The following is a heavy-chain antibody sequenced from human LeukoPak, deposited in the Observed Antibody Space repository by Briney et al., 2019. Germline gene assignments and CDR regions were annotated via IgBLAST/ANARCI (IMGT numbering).Heavy chain of an antibody. CDR1: GFTFSSYS. D-gene: IGHD1-14*01. J-gene: IGHJ4*02. Sequence: KPGGSLRLSCAASGFTFSSYSMSWVRQAPGKGLEWVSSISSSSSYIYYADSVMGRFTISRDNAKNSLYLQMNSLRAEYTAVYYCARDGSTRTYDYWGRGTLVTVSS. V-gene: IGHV3-21*01. CDR2: ISSSSSYI. CDR3: ARDGSTRTYDY.